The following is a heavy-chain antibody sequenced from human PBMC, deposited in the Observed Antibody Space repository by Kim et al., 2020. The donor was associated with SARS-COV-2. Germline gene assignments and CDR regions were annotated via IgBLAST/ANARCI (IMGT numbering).Heavy chain of an antibody. Sequence: GGSLRLFCAASGFTFSGSAMHWVRQASGKGLEWVGRIRSKANSYATAYAASVKGRFTISRDDSKNTAYLQMNSLKIEDTAVYYCTSGLTATAIPDFDYWGKGTLVTVSS. CDR1: GFTFSGSA. CDR3: TSGLTATAIPDFDY. D-gene: IGHD2-2*02. J-gene: IGHJ4*01. CDR2: IRSKANSYAT. V-gene: IGHV3-73*01.